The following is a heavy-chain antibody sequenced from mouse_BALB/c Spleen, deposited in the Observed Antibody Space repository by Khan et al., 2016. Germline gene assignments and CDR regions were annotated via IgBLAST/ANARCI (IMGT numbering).Heavy chain of an antibody. J-gene: IGHJ1*01. CDR1: DYTFTSYW. CDR2: IAPGSGST. Sequence: DLVKPGASVKLSCKASDYTFTSYWINWIKQRPGQGLEWIGRIAPGSGSTYYNEMFKGKATLTVDTSSSTAYIQLSSLSSEDSAVYFCARSTMITRGYFDVWGAGTTVTVSS. CDR3: ARSTMITRGYFDV. D-gene: IGHD2-4*01. V-gene: IGHV1S41*01.